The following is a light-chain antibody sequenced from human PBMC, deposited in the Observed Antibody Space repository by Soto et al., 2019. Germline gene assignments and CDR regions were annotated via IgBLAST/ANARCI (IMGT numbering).Light chain of an antibody. CDR2: GNS. CDR1: SSNIGAGYD. V-gene: IGLV1-40*01. CDR3: QSYDTSLSGSYV. Sequence: SVLTQPPSVSGAPGQRVTISCTGSSSNIGAGYDVHWYQQLPGTAPKLLIYGNSNRPSGVPDRFSASRSGSSASLAITGLQAEDEADYYCQSYDTSLSGSYVFGSGTKVTVL. J-gene: IGLJ1*01.